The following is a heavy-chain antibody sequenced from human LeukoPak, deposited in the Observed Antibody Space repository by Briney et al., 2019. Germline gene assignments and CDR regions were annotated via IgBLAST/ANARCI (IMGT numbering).Heavy chain of an antibody. Sequence: GGSLRLSCAASGFTFSNYGMHWVRQAPGKGLEWVAVISYDGSNKYYADSVKGRFTISRDNSKNTLYLQMNSLRAEDTAVYYCAKGVWFGEIDYWGQGTLVTVSS. J-gene: IGHJ4*02. CDR2: ISYDGSNK. CDR1: GFTFSNYG. CDR3: AKGVWFGEIDY. D-gene: IGHD3-10*01. V-gene: IGHV3-30*18.